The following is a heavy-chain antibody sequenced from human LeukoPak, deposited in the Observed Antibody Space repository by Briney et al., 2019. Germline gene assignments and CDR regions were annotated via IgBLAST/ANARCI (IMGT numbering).Heavy chain of an antibody. CDR3: ARVVRGVMGFEY. J-gene: IGHJ4*02. Sequence: SETLSLTCAVYGGSFSDYYWSWIRQPPGKGLEWIGEINHSGSTRYNPSLKSRVTLSVDTSKNQFSLKVTSVTAADTAVYCCARVVRGVMGFEYWGQGILVTVSS. D-gene: IGHD3-10*01. CDR1: GGSFSDYY. CDR2: INHSGST. V-gene: IGHV4-34*01.